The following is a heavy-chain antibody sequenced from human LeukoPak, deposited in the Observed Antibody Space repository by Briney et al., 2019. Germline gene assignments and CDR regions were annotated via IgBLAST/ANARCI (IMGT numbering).Heavy chain of an antibody. D-gene: IGHD2-2*01. CDR1: GGSFSGYY. Sequence: SEALSLTCAVYGGSFSGYYWSWIRQPPGKGLEWIGEINHSGSTNYNPSLKSRVTISVDTSKNQFSLKLSSVTAADTAVYYCARGLTVVVPAADLYYFDYWGQGTLVTVSS. CDR3: ARGLTVVVPAADLYYFDY. J-gene: IGHJ4*02. CDR2: INHSGST. V-gene: IGHV4-34*01.